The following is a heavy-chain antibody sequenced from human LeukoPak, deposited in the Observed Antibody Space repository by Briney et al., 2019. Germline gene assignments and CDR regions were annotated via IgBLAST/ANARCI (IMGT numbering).Heavy chain of an antibody. V-gene: IGHV3-53*05. CDR1: GFTVSSNY. CDR2: IYSGGST. Sequence: GGSLRLSCAASGFTVSSNYMSWVRQAPGKGLEWVSVIYSGGSTYYADSVKGRFTISRDNSKNTLYLQMNSLRAEDTAVYYCARRAPGARYCSSTSCYTVSVGMDVWGQGTTVTVSS. D-gene: IGHD2-2*02. J-gene: IGHJ6*02. CDR3: ARRAPGARYCSSTSCYTVSVGMDV.